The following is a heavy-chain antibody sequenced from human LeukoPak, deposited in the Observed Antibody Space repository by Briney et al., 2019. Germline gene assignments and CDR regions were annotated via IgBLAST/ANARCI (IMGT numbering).Heavy chain of an antibody. J-gene: IGHJ3*01. Sequence: GGSLRLSCTASRITLRSNWMTWVRQAPGKGLEWVANIRTEGTIKHYLDSVNGRFTISRDNAKKSLYLQMESLRGENTAVYYCVSDTSPAESWLAYDAFDLWGQGTMVTASS. CDR2: IRTEGTIK. CDR3: VSDTSPAESWLAYDAFDL. D-gene: IGHD6-19*01. CDR1: RITLRSNW. V-gene: IGHV3-7*01.